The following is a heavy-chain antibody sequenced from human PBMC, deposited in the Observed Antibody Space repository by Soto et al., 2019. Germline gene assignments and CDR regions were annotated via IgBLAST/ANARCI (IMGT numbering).Heavy chain of an antibody. V-gene: IGHV4-30-4*01. CDR1: GDSISSGNKY. D-gene: IGHD3-16*01. CDR3: VRVPSPFDYYYAMDV. Sequence: QVQLRESGPGLVKPSQTLSLTCTVSGDSISSGNKYWSWIRQPPGKGLEWIGYIYSSGSTYYNPSLKSRLSISLHTSDNQFSLKFDSVTDADSAVYYCVRVPSPFDYYYAMDVWGHGTTVTVSS. J-gene: IGHJ6*02. CDR2: IYSSGST.